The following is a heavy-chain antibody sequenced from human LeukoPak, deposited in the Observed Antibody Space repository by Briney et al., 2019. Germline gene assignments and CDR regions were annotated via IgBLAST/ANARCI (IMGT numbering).Heavy chain of an antibody. V-gene: IGHV5-51*01. CDR1: GCSFTTYW. Sequence: GESLKISCKGSGCSFTTYWIGWVRQMPGTGLEWMGIIYPGDSDTIYSPSFQGQVTISADKSISTAYLQWSSLQASDTAMYYCARPNWGNTLDYWGQGTLVTVSS. J-gene: IGHJ4*02. D-gene: IGHD7-27*01. CDR2: IYPGDSDT. CDR3: ARPNWGNTLDY.